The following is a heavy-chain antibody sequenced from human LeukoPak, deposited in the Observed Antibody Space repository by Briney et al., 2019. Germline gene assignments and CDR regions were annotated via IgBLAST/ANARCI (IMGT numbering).Heavy chain of an antibody. CDR2: IYSGGST. V-gene: IGHV3-66*01. CDR1: GFTLSSYY. Sequence: PGGSLRLSCAASGFTLSSYYMSWVRQAPGKGLEWVSVIYSGGSTYYADSVKGRFTISRDNSKNTLYLQMNSLRAEDTAVYYCASWVSARRVDVWGQGTTVTVSS. J-gene: IGHJ6*02. CDR3: ASWVSARRVDV. D-gene: IGHD3-16*01.